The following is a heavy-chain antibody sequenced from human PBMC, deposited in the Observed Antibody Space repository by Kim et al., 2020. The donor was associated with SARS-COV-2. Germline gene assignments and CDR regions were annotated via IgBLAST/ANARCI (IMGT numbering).Heavy chain of an antibody. CDR2: ISYDGSNK. D-gene: IGHD3-22*01. Sequence: GGSLRLSCAASGFTFSSYAMHWVRQAPGKGLEWVAVISYDGSNKYYADSVKGRFTISRDNSKNTLYLQMNSLRAEDTAVYYCARECPSPERSQYYYDSSGYPDSWGQGTLVTVSS. CDR3: ARECPSPERSQYYYDSSGYPDS. J-gene: IGHJ4*02. V-gene: IGHV3-30-3*01. CDR1: GFTFSSYA.